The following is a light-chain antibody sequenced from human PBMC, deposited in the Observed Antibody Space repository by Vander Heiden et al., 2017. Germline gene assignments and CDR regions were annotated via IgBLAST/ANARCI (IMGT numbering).Light chain of an antibody. CDR3: QQYGTSPT. Sequence: EIVLSQSPVTLSLSPGERATLSCKASQTVSSRYLGWYQQKPGQAPRLLIYGASSRANGIPDRFSGSGSGTDITLTVSRLEPEDSAVYYCQQYGTSPTFGGGTKVEIK. CDR2: GAS. J-gene: IGKJ4*01. CDR1: QTVSSRY. V-gene: IGKV3-20*01.